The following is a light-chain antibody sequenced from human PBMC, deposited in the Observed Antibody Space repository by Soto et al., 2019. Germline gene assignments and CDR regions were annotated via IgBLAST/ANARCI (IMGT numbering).Light chain of an antibody. Sequence: EIVLTQSASTLSSSAGERATLSCRASQSVSSSYLAWYQQKPGQAPRLLIYGASSRATGIPDRFSGSGSGTDFTLTISRLEPQDFAVYYCQQYGSSPTWTFGQGTKVDIK. V-gene: IGKV3-20*01. CDR1: QSVSSSY. CDR2: GAS. CDR3: QQYGSSPTWT. J-gene: IGKJ1*01.